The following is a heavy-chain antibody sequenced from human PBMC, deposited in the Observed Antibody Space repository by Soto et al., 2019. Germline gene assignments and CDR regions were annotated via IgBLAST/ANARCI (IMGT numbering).Heavy chain of an antibody. D-gene: IGHD3-10*01. CDR3: ARDLGPSMVRGVIIRYWFDP. Sequence: ASVTVSCQASGYTFTSYGISWVRQAPGQGLEWLGWISAYNGNTNYAQKLQGRVTMTTDTSTSTAYMELRSLRSDDTAVYYCARDLGPSMVRGVIIRYWFDPWGQGTLVTVSS. J-gene: IGHJ5*02. V-gene: IGHV1-18*01. CDR1: GYTFTSYG. CDR2: ISAYNGNT.